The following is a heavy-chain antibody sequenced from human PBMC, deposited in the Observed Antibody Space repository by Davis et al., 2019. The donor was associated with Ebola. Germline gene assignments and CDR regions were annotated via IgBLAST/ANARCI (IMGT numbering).Heavy chain of an antibody. Sequence: GGSLRLSCAASGFNFRSYGMHWVRQAPDKGLEWVAVIWYDGSRKYYGDSVKGRFTISRDNAKNTLYLQMNSLRAEDTAVYYCASLFYSSAPWGFDPWGQGTLVTVSS. CDR3: ASLFYSSAPWGFDP. CDR1: GFNFRSYG. CDR2: IWYDGSRK. V-gene: IGHV3-33*03. J-gene: IGHJ5*02. D-gene: IGHD6-19*01.